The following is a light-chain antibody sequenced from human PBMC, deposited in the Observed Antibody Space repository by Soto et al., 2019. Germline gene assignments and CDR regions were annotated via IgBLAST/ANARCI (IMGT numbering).Light chain of an antibody. Sequence: EIVLTQSPATLSLSPGERATLSCRASPSVSSDLAWYQQKPGQAPRLLIYDASNRATGIPARFSGSGSGTDFPLTISSLEPEDFAVYYCQQRSNWPWTFGQGTKVEIK. J-gene: IGKJ1*01. CDR2: DAS. CDR3: QQRSNWPWT. CDR1: PSVSSD. V-gene: IGKV3-11*01.